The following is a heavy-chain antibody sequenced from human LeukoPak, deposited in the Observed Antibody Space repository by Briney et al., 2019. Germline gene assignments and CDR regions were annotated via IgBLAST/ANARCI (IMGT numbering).Heavy chain of an antibody. CDR2: FDPEDGET. J-gene: IGHJ4*02. V-gene: IGHV1-24*01. Sequence: ASVKVSFKVSCYTLTKLSMNWVRRAPGKGLEWMGGFDPEDGETIYAQKFQGRVTMTEDTSTDTAYMELSSLRSEDTAVYYCAIQEVGSIQPGGVDYWGQGTLVTVSS. D-gene: IGHD3-16*01. CDR1: CYTLTKLS. CDR3: AIQEVGSIQPGGVDY.